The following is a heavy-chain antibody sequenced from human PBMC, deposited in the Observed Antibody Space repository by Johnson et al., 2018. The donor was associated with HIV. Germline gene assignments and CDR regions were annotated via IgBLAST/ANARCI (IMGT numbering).Heavy chain of an antibody. J-gene: IGHJ3*02. CDR2: IGTAGAT. V-gene: IGHV3-13*01. D-gene: IGHD3-22*01. CDR1: GFTFSRYD. CDR3: TRGGRLTYYHDSSGYSYDAFDI. Sequence: VQVVESGGGVVRPGGSLRLSCAASGFTFSRYDMHWVRQATGKGLEWVSGIGTAGATYYPGSVKGRFPISRENAKNSFYLQMNSLRAGDTAVYYCTRGGRLTYYHDSSGYSYDAFDIWGQGTVVIVSS.